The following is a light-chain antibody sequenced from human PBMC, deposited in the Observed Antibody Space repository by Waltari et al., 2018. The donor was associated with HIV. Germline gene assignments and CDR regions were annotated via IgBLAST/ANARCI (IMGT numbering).Light chain of an antibody. Sequence: QSVLTPPPSASGTPGQRVTISCSGSSSITGRTFIFWYQQLPGRAPKLLIYRSSQRPPGDPARFSGSKFGTSASLVISGLRPEDEADYYCAAWDDNLKGVFGGGTKLTVL. J-gene: IGLJ3*02. CDR2: RSS. CDR1: SSITGRTF. V-gene: IGLV1-47*01. CDR3: AAWDDNLKGV.